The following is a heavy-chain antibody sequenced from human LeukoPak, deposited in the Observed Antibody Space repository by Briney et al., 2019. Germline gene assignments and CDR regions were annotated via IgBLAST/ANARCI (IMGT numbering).Heavy chain of an antibody. CDR1: GGSISSNY. Sequence: SETLSLTCTVSGGSISSNYWSWIRQPPGKRLEWIGYIYYSGSTNYNPSLKSRVTISVDTSKNQLSLKLSSVTAADTAVYYCARSNWDTYYFDYWGQGTLVTVSS. CDR3: ARSNWDTYYFDY. J-gene: IGHJ4*02. V-gene: IGHV4-59*08. CDR2: IYYSGST. D-gene: IGHD7-27*01.